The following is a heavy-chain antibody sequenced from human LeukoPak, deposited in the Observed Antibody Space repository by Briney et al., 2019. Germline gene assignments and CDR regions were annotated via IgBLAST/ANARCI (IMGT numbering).Heavy chain of an antibody. Sequence: GGSLRLSCAASGFTFDDYAMHWVRQAPGKGLEWVSLISWDGGSTYYADSVKGRFTISRDNSKNSLYLQMNSLRAEDTALYSCAIGHLGYCSTTCPAPDYWGERTLVTVSS. CDR3: AIGHLGYCSTTCPAPDY. D-gene: IGHD2-2*01. CDR1: GFTFDDYA. CDR2: ISWDGGST. J-gene: IGHJ4*02. V-gene: IGHV3-43D*04.